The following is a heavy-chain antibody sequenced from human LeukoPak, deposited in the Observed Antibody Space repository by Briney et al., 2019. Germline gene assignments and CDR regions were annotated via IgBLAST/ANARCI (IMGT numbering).Heavy chain of an antibody. D-gene: IGHD3-22*01. Sequence: GGSLRLSCAASGFTFSSYAMSWVRQAPGKGLEWVSAISGSGGSTYYADSVKGRFTISRDNSKNTLYLQMNSLRAEDTAVYYCAKNGYYDSSGYSAYYYYYYMDVWGKGTTVTVSS. J-gene: IGHJ6*03. CDR3: AKNGYYDSSGYSAYYYYYYMDV. CDR2: ISGSGGST. V-gene: IGHV3-23*01. CDR1: GFTFSSYA.